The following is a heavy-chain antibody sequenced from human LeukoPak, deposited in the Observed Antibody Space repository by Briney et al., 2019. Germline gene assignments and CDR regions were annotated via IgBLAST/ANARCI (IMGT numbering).Heavy chain of an antibody. D-gene: IGHD5-24*01. V-gene: IGHV3-7*01. J-gene: IGHJ4*02. Sequence: PGGSLRLSCAASGFTFSSYWMSWVRQAPGKRLEWVASIKQDGSEKYYVDSVKGRFTISRDNAKNSLYLQMNSLRAEDTAVYYCARDGYTISNYFDYWGQGTLVTVSS. CDR1: GFTFSSYW. CDR2: IKQDGSEK. CDR3: ARDGYTISNYFDY.